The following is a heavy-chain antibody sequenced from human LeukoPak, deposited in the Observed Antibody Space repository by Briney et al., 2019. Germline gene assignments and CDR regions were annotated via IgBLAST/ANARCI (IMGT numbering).Heavy chain of an antibody. CDR3: AKDVGEWSVTDAFHI. D-gene: IGHD3-16*01. CDR2: IRRSGSII. V-gene: IGHV3-48*03. CDR1: GFTISNYE. Sequence: PGGSLRLSCAAPGFTISNYEMNWVRQAPGKGLEWVSHIRRSGSIIYYADSVKGRFTISRDNAKNSLYLQMNSLRAEDTAVYYCAKDVGEWSVTDAFHIWGQGTRVTVSS. J-gene: IGHJ3*02.